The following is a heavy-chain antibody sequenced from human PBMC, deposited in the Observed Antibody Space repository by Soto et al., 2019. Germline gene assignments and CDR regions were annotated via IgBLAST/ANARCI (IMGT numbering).Heavy chain of an antibody. CDR3: ARRGDPFDY. D-gene: IGHD3-16*01. Sequence: QVQLQESGPGLVKPSETLSLTCTVSGGSISSYYWSWIRQPPGKGLEWIGYIYYSGSTNYNPSLKSRVTXXXDTSKNQFSLKLSSVTAADTALYYWARRGDPFDYWVQGTLVTVSS. CDR2: IYYSGST. V-gene: IGHV4-59*01. J-gene: IGHJ4*02. CDR1: GGSISSYY.